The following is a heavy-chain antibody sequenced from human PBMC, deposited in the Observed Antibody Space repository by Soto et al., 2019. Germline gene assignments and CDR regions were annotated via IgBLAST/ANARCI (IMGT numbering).Heavy chain of an antibody. D-gene: IGHD2-15*01. J-gene: IGHJ4*02. V-gene: IGHV1-69*13. CDR2: IIPIFGTA. Sequence: SVKVSCKASGGTFSSYAISWVRQAPGQGLEWMGGIIPIFGTANYAQKFQGRVTITADESTSTAYMELSSLRSEDTAVYYCAGEVCSGGSCYDYWGQGTLVTVSS. CDR3: AGEVCSGGSCYDY. CDR1: GGTFSSYA.